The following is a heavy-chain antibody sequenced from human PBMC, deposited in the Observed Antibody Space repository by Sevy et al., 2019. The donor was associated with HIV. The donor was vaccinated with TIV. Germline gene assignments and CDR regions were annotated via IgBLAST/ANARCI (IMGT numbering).Heavy chain of an antibody. D-gene: IGHD3-22*01. J-gene: IGHJ4*02. CDR3: ATSRSGYFDSSGYYIY. CDR2: IYPYDSDT. Sequence: GESLKISCKGSGYSFTSHWIGWVRHMPGKGLEWMGIIYPYDSDTRYSPSFQGQVTFSPDKSISTAYLQWSSLKASDTAMYYCATSRSGYFDSSGYYIYWGQGTLVTVSS. V-gene: IGHV5-51*01. CDR1: GYSFTSHW.